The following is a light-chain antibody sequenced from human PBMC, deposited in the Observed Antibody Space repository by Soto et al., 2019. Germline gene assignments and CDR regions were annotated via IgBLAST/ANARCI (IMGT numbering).Light chain of an antibody. CDR1: QNVSSY. Sequence: EIVLTQSTATLSLSPGERATLSCRASQNVSSYLAWYQQKPGQAPRLLISDASNRATGIPARFSGSGSGTDFSLTISSLEPEDFAVYYCQQRSNWLTFGGGTKVEIK. J-gene: IGKJ4*01. CDR3: QQRSNWLT. CDR2: DAS. V-gene: IGKV3-11*01.